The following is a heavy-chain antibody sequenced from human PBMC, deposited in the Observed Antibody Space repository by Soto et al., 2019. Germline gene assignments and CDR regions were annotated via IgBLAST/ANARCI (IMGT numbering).Heavy chain of an antibody. CDR3: ASMTRDIVVLPDAAPFDY. Sequence: QVQLQQWGAGLLKPSETLSLTCAVYGGSFSGYYWSWIRQPPGKGLEWIGEINHRGSTNYNPSLNSRVTISVDTSKTQFSLKLSSVTAADTAVYYCASMTRDIVVLPDAAPFDYWGQGTLVTVSS. CDR1: GGSFSGYY. CDR2: INHRGST. V-gene: IGHV4-34*01. J-gene: IGHJ4*02. D-gene: IGHD2-2*01.